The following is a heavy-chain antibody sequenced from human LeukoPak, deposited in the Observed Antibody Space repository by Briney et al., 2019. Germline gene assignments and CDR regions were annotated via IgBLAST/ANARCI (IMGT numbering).Heavy chain of an antibody. CDR3: ARDPY. Sequence: PSETLSLTCTVSGGSISSYYWSWIRQPPGKGLEWIGYIYYSGSINYNPSLKSRVTISVDTSKNQFSLKLSSVTAADTAVYYCARDPYWGQGTLVTVSS. CDR2: IYYSGSI. J-gene: IGHJ4*02. CDR1: GGSISSYY. V-gene: IGHV4-59*01.